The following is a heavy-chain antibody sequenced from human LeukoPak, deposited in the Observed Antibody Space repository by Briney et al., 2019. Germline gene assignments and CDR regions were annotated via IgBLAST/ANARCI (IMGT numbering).Heavy chain of an antibody. CDR3: ATTVIRTEYFQH. J-gene: IGHJ1*01. CDR1: GYTFTTYY. V-gene: IGHV1-46*01. CDR2: INPSGGGT. D-gene: IGHD4-17*01. Sequence: GASVKVSCKASGYTFTTYYMHWVRQAPGQGLEWMGTINPSGGGTSYAQKFQGRVAMTRDTSTSTVYMELSSLRSEDTAVYYCATTVIRTEYFQHWGQGTLVTVSS.